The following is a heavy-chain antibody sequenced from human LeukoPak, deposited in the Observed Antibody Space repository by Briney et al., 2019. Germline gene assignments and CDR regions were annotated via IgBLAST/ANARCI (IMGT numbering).Heavy chain of an antibody. V-gene: IGHV3-48*03. CDR3: ARDYASDY. J-gene: IGHJ4*02. D-gene: IGHD3-10*01. CDR2: ISRSGDTI. Sequence: GGSLRLSCAASGFIFSTYGMNWVRQAPGKGLEWVSYISRSGDTIYFADSVKGRFTISRDNAKNSLYLQMSSLRAEDTAVYYCARDYASDYWGQGTLVTVSS. CDR1: GFIFSTYG.